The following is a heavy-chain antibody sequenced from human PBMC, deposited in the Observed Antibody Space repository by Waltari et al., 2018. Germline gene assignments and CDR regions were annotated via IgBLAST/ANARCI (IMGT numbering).Heavy chain of an antibody. CDR1: GFTFSSYG. V-gene: IGHV3-30*18. CDR2: ISYDGSNK. CDR3: AKDLNPNSSGWYFDY. D-gene: IGHD6-19*01. J-gene: IGHJ4*02. Sequence: VQLVESGGGLIQPGGSLRLSCAASGFTFSSYGMPWVRPAPGKGLEWVAVISYDGSNKYYADSVKGRFTISRDNSKNTLYLQMNSLRAEDTAVYYCAKDLNPNSSGWYFDYWGQGTLVTVSS.